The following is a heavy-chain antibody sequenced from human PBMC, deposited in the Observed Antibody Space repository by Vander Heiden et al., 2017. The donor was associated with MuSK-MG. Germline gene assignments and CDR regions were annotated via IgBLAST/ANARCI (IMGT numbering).Heavy chain of an antibody. D-gene: IGHD3-16*02. CDR1: GFTFISYP. CDR3: AKASQPPYDYIWGSYPDPYYFDY. J-gene: IGHJ4*02. Sequence: EVQLLESGGGLVQPGGSLRLACAASGFTFISYPISWVPQAPGKGLEWVSAISGSGGSTYYADSVKGRFTISRDNSKNTLYLQMNSLRAEDTAVYYCAKASQPPYDYIWGSYPDPYYFDYWGQGTLVTVSS. V-gene: IGHV3-23*01. CDR2: ISGSGGST.